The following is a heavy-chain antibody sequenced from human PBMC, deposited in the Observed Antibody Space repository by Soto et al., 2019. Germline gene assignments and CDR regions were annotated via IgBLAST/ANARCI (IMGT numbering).Heavy chain of an antibody. Sequence: QVQLVESGGGVVQPGRSLRLSYAASGFTFSSYAMHWVRQAPGKGLEWVAVISYDGSNKYYADSVKGRFTISRDNSKNTLYLQMNSLRAEDTAVYYCASGDSNFDYWGQGTLVTVS. J-gene: IGHJ4*02. CDR3: ASGDSNFDY. V-gene: IGHV3-30-3*01. CDR2: ISYDGSNK. D-gene: IGHD6-13*01. CDR1: GFTFSSYA.